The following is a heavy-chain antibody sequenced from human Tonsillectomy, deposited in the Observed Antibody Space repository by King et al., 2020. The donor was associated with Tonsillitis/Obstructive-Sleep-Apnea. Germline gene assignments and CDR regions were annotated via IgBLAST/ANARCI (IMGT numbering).Heavy chain of an antibody. Sequence: VQLVESGGGVVQPGRSLRLSCAASGFTFSSYGIHWVRQAPGKGLEWVAVIWYDGSNKYYADSVEGRFTISRDNSKNTLYLQMNSLRAEDTVVYYCARDGGDAFDIWGQGTMVTVAS. D-gene: IGHD3-16*01. V-gene: IGHV3-33*01. CDR2: IWYDGSNK. J-gene: IGHJ3*02. CDR3: ARDGGDAFDI. CDR1: GFTFSSYG.